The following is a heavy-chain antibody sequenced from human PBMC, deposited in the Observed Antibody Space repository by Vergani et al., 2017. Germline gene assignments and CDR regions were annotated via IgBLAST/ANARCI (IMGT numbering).Heavy chain of an antibody. D-gene: IGHD2/OR15-2a*01. CDR1: GFRFSSYG. J-gene: IGHJ6*03. CDR2: IWYDGSNK. V-gene: IGHV3-33*06. CDR3: AKDLGGCNSISCSYYMDV. Sequence: QVQLVESGGGVVQPGRSLRLSCAASGFRFSSYGMNGVRQAPGRGRGGVAVIWYDGSNKYYADSVKGRFTISRDNSQNTVNLQMNSLRVDDTAVYYCAKDLGGCNSISCSYYMDVWGKGTTVTV.